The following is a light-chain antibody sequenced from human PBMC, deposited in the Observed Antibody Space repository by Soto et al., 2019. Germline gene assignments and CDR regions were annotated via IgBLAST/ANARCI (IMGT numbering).Light chain of an antibody. V-gene: IGKV3-15*01. CDR2: RAS. J-gene: IGKJ2*01. CDR1: QHLSSN. CDR3: QQYNKWPYT. Sequence: EIVMTQSPATLSVSPGGSATLSCRASQHLSSNLAWYRQKPGQAPTLLIYRASTRATGIPATFSGSGSGTEFTLTISSLQSEDFAVYYCQQYNKWPYTFGQGTKLEI.